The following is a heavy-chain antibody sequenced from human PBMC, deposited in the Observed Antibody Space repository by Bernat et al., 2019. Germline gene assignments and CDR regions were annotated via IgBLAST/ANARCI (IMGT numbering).Heavy chain of an antibody. CDR1: GFTFDDYA. D-gene: IGHD6-13*01. CDR3: AKDSSSSWYRDFDY. CDR2: ISLYSGSI. J-gene: IGHJ4*02. V-gene: IGHV3-9*01. Sequence: EVQLVESGGGLVQPGRSLRLSCAASGFTFDDYAMHWFRQAPGKGLEWVSGISLYSGSIGYADSVKGRFTITRDNAKNSLYLQMNSLRAEDTAMYYCAKDSSSSWYRDFDYWGQGTLVTVSS.